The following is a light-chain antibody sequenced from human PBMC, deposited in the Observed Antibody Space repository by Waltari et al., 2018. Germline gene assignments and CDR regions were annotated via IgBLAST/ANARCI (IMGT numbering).Light chain of an antibody. CDR3: QQSYTTPT. CDR1: QAISVY. Sequence: DIQMTQSPSSLSASVGDTVTISCRASQAISVYLPWYQQTPGKPPYLLIYTASNLQSGVPSRFSGSGSGTDFTLTISSLQPEDFATYFCQQSYTTPTFGQGTKLEIK. V-gene: IGKV1-39*01. J-gene: IGKJ2*01. CDR2: TAS.